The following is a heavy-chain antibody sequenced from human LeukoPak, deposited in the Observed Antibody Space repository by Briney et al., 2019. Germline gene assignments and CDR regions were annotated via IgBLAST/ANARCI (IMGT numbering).Heavy chain of an antibody. V-gene: IGHV3-23*01. CDR3: AKHQLQSTVLFDY. CDR2: VSGGAGGT. CDR1: GFTFSSYA. J-gene: IGHJ4*02. Sequence: GGSLRLSCAASGFTFSSYAMSWVRQAPGKGLEWLSTVSGGAGGTSYADSVKGRFTISRDNSKNTLFLQMNSLRAEDTAVYYCAKHQLQSTVLFDYWGQGTLVTASS. D-gene: IGHD4-11*01.